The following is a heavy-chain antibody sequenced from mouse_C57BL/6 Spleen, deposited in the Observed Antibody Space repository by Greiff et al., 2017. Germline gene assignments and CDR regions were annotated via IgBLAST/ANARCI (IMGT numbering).Heavy chain of an antibody. CDR3: TRGRGPYDGYYGFYAMDY. J-gene: IGHJ4*01. Sequence: EVMLVESGEGLVKPGGSLKLSCAASGFTFSSYAMSWVRQTPEKRLEWVAYISSGGDYIYYADTVKGRFTISRDNARNTLYLQMSSLKSEDTAMYYCTRGRGPYDGYYGFYAMDYWGQGTSVTVSS. V-gene: IGHV5-9-1*02. CDR1: GFTFSSYA. D-gene: IGHD2-3*01. CDR2: ISSGGDYI.